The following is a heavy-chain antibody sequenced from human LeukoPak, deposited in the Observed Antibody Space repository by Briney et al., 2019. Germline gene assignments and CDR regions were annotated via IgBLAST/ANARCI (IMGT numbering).Heavy chain of an antibody. V-gene: IGHV4-59*01. CDR2: IYYSGST. CDR3: AREALSSSGHNWFDP. D-gene: IGHD3-22*01. Sequence: SETLSLTCTVSGGSISSYYWSWIRQPPGKGLEWIGYIYYSGSTNYNPSLKSRVTISVDTSKNQFSLKLSSVTAADTAVYYCAREALSSSGHNWFDPWGQGTLVNVSS. J-gene: IGHJ5*02. CDR1: GGSISSYY.